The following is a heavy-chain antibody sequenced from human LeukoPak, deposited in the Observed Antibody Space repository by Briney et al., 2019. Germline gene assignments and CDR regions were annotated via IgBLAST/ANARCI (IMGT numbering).Heavy chain of an antibody. J-gene: IGHJ4*02. CDR1: GFTFSDFA. D-gene: IGHD2-15*01. Sequence: GGSLRLSCAASGFTFSDFAMYWVRQAPGKGLEWLAGTSDDGTKTYYAQSVKGRFTISRDNSKNMLFLQMNSLRSEDTAIYYCARRDNFEYWGQGTLVTVSS. V-gene: IGHV3-30*04. CDR3: ARRDNFEY. CDR2: TSDDGTKT.